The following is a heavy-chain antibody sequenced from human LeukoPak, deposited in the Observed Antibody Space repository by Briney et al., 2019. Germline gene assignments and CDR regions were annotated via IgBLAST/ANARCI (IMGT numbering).Heavy chain of an antibody. Sequence: GGSLRLSCAASGFTFSSYDMHWVRQAPGKGLEWVSGIDIHGYPYYPGSVKGRFTISRENAKNSLFLEMNSLRAEDTAVYYCAAKGNGYSGTYVFAHWGRGTLVTVSP. V-gene: IGHV3-13*05. J-gene: IGHJ4*02. CDR1: GFTFSSYD. CDR3: AAKGNGYSGTYVFAH. D-gene: IGHD5-12*01. CDR2: IDIHGYP.